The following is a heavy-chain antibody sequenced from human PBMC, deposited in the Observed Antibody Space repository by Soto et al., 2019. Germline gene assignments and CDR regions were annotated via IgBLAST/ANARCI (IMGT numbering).Heavy chain of an antibody. V-gene: IGHV3-30*18. CDR1: GFTFSSYG. D-gene: IGHD4-17*01. Sequence: QVQLVESGGGVVQSGRSLRLSCAASGFTFSSYGMHWVRQAPGKGLEWVAVISYDGSNKYYADSVKGRFTISRDNSKNTLYLQMNSLRAEDTAVYYCANSATVTTGCDYWGQGTLVTVSS. CDR2: ISYDGSNK. J-gene: IGHJ4*02. CDR3: ANSATVTTGCDY.